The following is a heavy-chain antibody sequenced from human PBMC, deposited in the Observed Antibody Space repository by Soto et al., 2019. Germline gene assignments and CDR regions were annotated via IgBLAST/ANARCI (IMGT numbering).Heavy chain of an antibody. CDR1: GDSVSCNSAA. Sequence: PSQTLSLTCAISGDSVSCNSAAWNWIRQSPSRGLGWLGRTYYRPRWYTDYAVSVKSRITINPDTSKNQFSLQLNSVTPEDTAVYYCVAEARVSETSYNAPKDYYYSAMDVWGQGTTVTVSS. CDR3: VAEARVSETSYNAPKDYYYSAMDV. CDR2: TYYRPRWYT. V-gene: IGHV6-1*01. D-gene: IGHD3-10*01. J-gene: IGHJ6*02.